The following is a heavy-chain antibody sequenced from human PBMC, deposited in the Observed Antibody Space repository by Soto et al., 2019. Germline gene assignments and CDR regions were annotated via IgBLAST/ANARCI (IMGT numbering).Heavy chain of an antibody. J-gene: IGHJ5*02. CDR2: IHPGGDT. V-gene: IGHV3-53*02. CDR3: TRGLDQFKIRFDP. Sequence: EVQLVQTGGELIQPGGSLRLSCAASGFTVSDNYMSWVRQAPGKGLEWVSSIHPGGDTFYADSVKGRFSFSRDISKNTVYLPMNRLRLEDRAVYYCTRGLDQFKIRFDPWGQGTLVTVSS. CDR1: GFTVSDNY.